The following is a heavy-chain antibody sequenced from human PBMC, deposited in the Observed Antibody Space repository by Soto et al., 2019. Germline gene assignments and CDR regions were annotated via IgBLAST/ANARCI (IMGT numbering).Heavy chain of an antibody. CDR1: GYTFTSYS. D-gene: IGHD4-4*01. J-gene: IGHJ4*02. CDR2: INVYNGNT. Sequence: ASVKVSCKACGYTFTSYSISWVRQAPGQGLEWMGWINVYNGNTKYAQKFQGRVTMTTDTSTSTVYMELRSLSSDDTAVYYCARDGVAVTKGISGYWGQGTLVNVS. V-gene: IGHV1-18*01. CDR3: ARDGVAVTKGISGY.